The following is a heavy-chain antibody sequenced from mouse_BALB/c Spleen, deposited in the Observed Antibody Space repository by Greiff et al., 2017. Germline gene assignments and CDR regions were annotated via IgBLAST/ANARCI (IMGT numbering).Heavy chain of an antibody. Sequence: VQLQQSGPELVKPGASVKIPCKASGYTFTDYNMDWVKQSHGKSLEWIGDINPNNGGTIYNQKFKGKATLTVDKSSSTAYMELRSLTSEDTAVYYCARDEKLLRTVVDSPYYFDYWGQGTTLTVSS. CDR1: GYTFTDYN. CDR3: ARDEKLLRTVVDSPYYFDY. CDR2: INPNNGGT. J-gene: IGHJ2*01. V-gene: IGHV1-18*01. D-gene: IGHD1-1*01.